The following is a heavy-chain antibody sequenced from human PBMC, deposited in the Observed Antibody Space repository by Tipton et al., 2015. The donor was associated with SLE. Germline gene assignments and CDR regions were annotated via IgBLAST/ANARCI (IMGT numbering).Heavy chain of an antibody. CDR3: AHIMGVKGYYYMDV. CDR1: GGSFNDYY. V-gene: IGHV4-34*03. J-gene: IGHJ6*03. Sequence: TLSLTCAVYGGSFNDYYLTWIRQAPGKGLEWIGEVNHRGSTIYNPSLKSRVTISVDTSKNQFSLKVTSVTAADTAVYYCAHIMGVKGYYYMDVWGKGTTVTVSS. CDR2: VNHRGST. D-gene: IGHD1-26*01.